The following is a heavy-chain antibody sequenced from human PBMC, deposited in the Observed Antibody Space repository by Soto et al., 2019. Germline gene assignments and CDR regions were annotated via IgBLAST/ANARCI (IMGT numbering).Heavy chain of an antibody. V-gene: IGHV3-53*01. D-gene: IGHD4-17*01. CDR3: ARDRGYDYGDYYYYYGMDV. CDR1: GFTVSSNY. CDR2: IYSGGST. J-gene: IGHJ6*02. Sequence: GGSLRLSCAASGFTVSSNYMSWVRQAPGKGLEWVSVIYSGGSTYYADSVKGRFTISRDNSKNTLYLQMNSLRAEDTAVYYCARDRGYDYGDYYYYYGMDVWGQGTTVTVSS.